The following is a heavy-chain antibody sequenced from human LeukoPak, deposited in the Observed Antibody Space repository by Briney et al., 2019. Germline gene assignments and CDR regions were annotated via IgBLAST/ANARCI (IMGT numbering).Heavy chain of an antibody. V-gene: IGHV3-30*18. Sequence: GRSLRLSCAVSGFTFSSYGMHWVRQAPGKGLEWVAVISYDGSNRYYADSVKGRFTISRDNSKNTLYLQMNSLRAEDTAVYYCAKVYRLWFGELWEFDYWGQGTLVTVSS. D-gene: IGHD3-10*01. J-gene: IGHJ4*02. CDR2: ISYDGSNR. CDR3: AKVYRLWFGELWEFDY. CDR1: GFTFSSYG.